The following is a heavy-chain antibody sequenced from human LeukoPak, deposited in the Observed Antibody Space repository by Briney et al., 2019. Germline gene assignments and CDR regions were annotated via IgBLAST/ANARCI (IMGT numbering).Heavy chain of an antibody. CDR2: ISGSGGST. D-gene: IGHD6-13*01. CDR1: GFTFSSYA. CDR3: AGYSSSWEQYYFDY. J-gene: IGHJ4*02. Sequence: PGGSLRLSCAASGFTFSSYAMSWVRQAPGKGLEWVSAISGSGGSTYYADSVKGRFTISRDNSKNTLYLQMNSLRAEDTAVYYCAGYSSSWEQYYFDYWGQGTLVTVSS. V-gene: IGHV3-23*01.